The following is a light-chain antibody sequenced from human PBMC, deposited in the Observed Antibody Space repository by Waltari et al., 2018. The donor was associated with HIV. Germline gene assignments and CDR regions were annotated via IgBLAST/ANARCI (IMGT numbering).Light chain of an antibody. J-gene: IGKJ4*01. V-gene: IGKV3-20*01. Sequence: EIVLTQSPGTLSFSPGERATLSCRASQTLSSSYLAWYQQKACEAPRLLIYGASSRATGIPDRFSGSGSGTDFTRTISRLEPEDFAVYYCQQYGSSPLTFGGGTKVEIK. CDR2: GAS. CDR1: QTLSSSY. CDR3: QQYGSSPLT.